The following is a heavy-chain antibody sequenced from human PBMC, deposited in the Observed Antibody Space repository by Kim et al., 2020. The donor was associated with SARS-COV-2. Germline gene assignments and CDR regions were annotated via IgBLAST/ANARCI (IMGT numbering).Heavy chain of an antibody. Sequence: DAVKGRFTSSRDNSKNTLYLQMNSRRAEDTAVYYCAKDWRRGYSYGFMDVWGQGTTVTVSS. J-gene: IGHJ6*02. D-gene: IGHD5-18*01. V-gene: IGHV3-33*06. CDR3: AKDWRRGYSYGFMDV.